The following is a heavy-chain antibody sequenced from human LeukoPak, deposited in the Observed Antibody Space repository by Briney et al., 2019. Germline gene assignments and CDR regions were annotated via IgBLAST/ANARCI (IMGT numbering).Heavy chain of an antibody. V-gene: IGHV3-23*01. CDR3: AKGAHYDYVWGSYRYDYFDY. CDR1: GFTFSSYA. Sequence: GGSLRLSCAASGFTFSSYAMSWVRQAPGKGLECVSAISGSGGSTYYADSVKGRFTISRDNSKNTLYLQMNSLRAEDTAVYYCAKGAHYDYVWGSYRYDYFDYWGQGTLVTVSS. J-gene: IGHJ4*02. CDR2: ISGSGGST. D-gene: IGHD3-16*02.